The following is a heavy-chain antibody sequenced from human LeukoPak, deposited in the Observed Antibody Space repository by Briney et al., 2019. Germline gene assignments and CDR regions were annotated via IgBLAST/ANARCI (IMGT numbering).Heavy chain of an antibody. V-gene: IGHV3-23*01. J-gene: IGHJ4*02. CDR2: ISDSGGNT. D-gene: IGHD2-2*01. Sequence: PGGSLRLSCAASGFTFSSYSMNWVRQAPGKGLEWVSGISDSGGNTYYADSVKGRFTISRDNSKNTVYLQMNSLRAEDTAVYYCAKDARYCSSTSCLRWYFDYWGQGTLVTVSS. CDR1: GFTFSSYS. CDR3: AKDARYCSSTSCLRWYFDY.